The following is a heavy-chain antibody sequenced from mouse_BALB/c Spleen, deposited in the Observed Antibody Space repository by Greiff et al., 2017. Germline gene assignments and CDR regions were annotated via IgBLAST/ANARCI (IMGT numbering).Heavy chain of an antibody. D-gene: IGHD2-1*01. V-gene: IGHV5-9-4*01. Sequence: EVNLVESGGGLVKPGGSLKLSCAASGFTFSSYAMSWVRQSPEKRLEWVAEISSGGSYTYYPDTVTGRFTISRDNAKNTLYLEMSSLRSEDTAMYYCARPGNYGGFDYWGQGTTLTVSS. CDR1: GFTFSSYA. J-gene: IGHJ2*01. CDR2: ISSGGSYT. CDR3: ARPGNYGGFDY.